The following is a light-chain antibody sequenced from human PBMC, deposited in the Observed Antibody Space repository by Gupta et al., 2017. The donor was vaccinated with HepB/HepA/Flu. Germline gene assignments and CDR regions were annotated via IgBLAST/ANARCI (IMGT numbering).Light chain of an antibody. J-gene: IGKJ4*01. CDR1: QSVSSSY. CDR2: GAS. V-gene: IGKV3-20*01. Sequence: EIVLTQSPGTLSLSPGERATLSCRASQSVSSSYLSWYQQKPGQAPRLLIYGASSRATGIPDRFSGSGSGTDFTLTISSLEPEDVAVYYCQQYGSSPPLTFGGGTKVEIK. CDR3: QQYGSSPPLT.